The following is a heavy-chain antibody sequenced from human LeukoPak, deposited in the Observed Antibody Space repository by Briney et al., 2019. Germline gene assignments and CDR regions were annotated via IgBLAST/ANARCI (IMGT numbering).Heavy chain of an antibody. Sequence: WASVKVSCKASGGTFSSYAISWVRQAPGQGLEWMGWINAGNGNTKYSQKFQGRVTITRDTSASTAYMELSSLRSEDTAVYYCARGGFTYSSSWYEEFDYWGQGTLVTVSS. CDR1: GGTFSSYA. V-gene: IGHV1-3*01. CDR3: ARGGFTYSSSWYEEFDY. J-gene: IGHJ4*02. D-gene: IGHD6-13*01. CDR2: INAGNGNT.